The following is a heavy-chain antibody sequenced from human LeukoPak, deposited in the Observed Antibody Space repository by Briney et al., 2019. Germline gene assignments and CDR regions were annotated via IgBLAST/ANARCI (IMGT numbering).Heavy chain of an antibody. CDR1: GFIVNDNY. CDR2: VNSGGST. Sequence: GGSLRLSCAASGFIVNDNYMAWVRRAPGKGLEWVSVVNSGGSTSYADSVKDRFTISRDNSKNTLFLQMNSLRAEDTALYYCTRTYGDYDYYYGMDVWGQGTTVTVSS. V-gene: IGHV3-66*01. CDR3: TRTYGDYDYYYGMDV. J-gene: IGHJ6*02. D-gene: IGHD4-17*01.